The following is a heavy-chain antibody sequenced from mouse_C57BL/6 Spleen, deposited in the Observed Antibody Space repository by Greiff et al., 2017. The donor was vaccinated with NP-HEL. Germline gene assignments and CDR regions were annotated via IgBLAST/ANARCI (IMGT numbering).Heavy chain of an antibody. V-gene: IGHV1-15*01. CDR2: IDPETGGT. D-gene: IGHD1-1*01. J-gene: IGHJ4*01. CDR1: GYTFTDYE. Sequence: VQLVESGAELVRPGASVTLSCKASGYTFTDYEMHWVKQTPVHGLEWIGAIDPETGGTAYNQKFKGKAILTADKSSSTAYMELRSLTSEDSAVYYCTRYPYGSHYYAMDYWGQGTSVTVSS. CDR3: TRYPYGSHYYAMDY.